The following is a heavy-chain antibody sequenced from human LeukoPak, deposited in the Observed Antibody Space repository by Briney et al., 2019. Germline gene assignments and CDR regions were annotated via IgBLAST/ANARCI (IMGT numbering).Heavy chain of an antibody. V-gene: IGHV1-46*01. CDR2: INPSGGST. J-gene: IGHJ5*02. Sequence: ASVKVSCKASGYTFTSYYMHWVRQAPGQGLERMGIINPSGGSTSYAQKFQGRVTMTRDTSTSTVYMELSSLRSEDTAVYYCARAPAAQNWFDPWGQGTLVTVSS. CDR3: ARAPAAQNWFDP. D-gene: IGHD2-2*01. CDR1: GYTFTSYY.